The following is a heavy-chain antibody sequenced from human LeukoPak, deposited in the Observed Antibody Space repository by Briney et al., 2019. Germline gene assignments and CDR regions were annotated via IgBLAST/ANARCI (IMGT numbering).Heavy chain of an antibody. Sequence: PSETLSLTCTVSGGSISSSSHYWAWIRQPPGKGLEWIGNIYYSGSTFYNPSLKSRVSMSVDKSKNQFSLNLGSVTAADTAVYYCARGGYSNFDYWGQGTLVTVSS. V-gene: IGHV4-39*01. D-gene: IGHD4-11*01. J-gene: IGHJ4*02. CDR1: GGSISSSSHY. CDR2: IYYSGST. CDR3: ARGGYSNFDY.